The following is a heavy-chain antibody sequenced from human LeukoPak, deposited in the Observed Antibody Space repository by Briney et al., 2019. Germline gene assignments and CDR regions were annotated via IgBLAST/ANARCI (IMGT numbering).Heavy chain of an antibody. V-gene: IGHV4-34*01. J-gene: IGHJ4*02. D-gene: IGHD3-22*01. CDR1: GGSFSGYY. CDR2: INHSGGT. CDR3: ARDTMIGDFRF. Sequence: SETLSLTCAVYGGSFSGYYWSWIRQPPGKGLEWIGEINHSGGTNYNPSLKSRVTISVDTSKNQFSLKLSSVTAADTAVYYCARDTMIGDFRFWGQGTLVTVSS.